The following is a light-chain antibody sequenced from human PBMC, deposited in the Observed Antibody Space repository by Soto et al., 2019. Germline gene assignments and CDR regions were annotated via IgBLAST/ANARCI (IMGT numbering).Light chain of an antibody. Sequence: DIQMTQSPSTLSASVGDRVTITCRASQSISSWLAWYQQKPGKAPKLLIYDASSLESGVPSRFSGSGSGTEFTLTISSLQPDDFATYYCQQYNNYSTFGEGSMVDI. J-gene: IGKJ1*01. V-gene: IGKV1-5*01. CDR3: QQYNNYST. CDR2: DAS. CDR1: QSISSW.